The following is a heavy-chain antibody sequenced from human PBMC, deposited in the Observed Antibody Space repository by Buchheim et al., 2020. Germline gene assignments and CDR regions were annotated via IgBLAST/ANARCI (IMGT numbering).Heavy chain of an antibody. V-gene: IGHV4-39*07. D-gene: IGHD6-6*01. CDR3: ARVAPIAAPRKRGGVYYYYMDV. CDR1: GGSVSSTSYY. CDR2: INHSGST. Sequence: QLQLQESGPGLVKPSETLSLTCTVSGGSVSSTSYYWAWIRQPPGKGLEWIGEINHSGSTNYNPSLKSRVTISVDTSKNQFSLKLSSVTAADTAVYYCARVAPIAAPRKRGGVYYYYMDVWGKGTT. J-gene: IGHJ6*03.